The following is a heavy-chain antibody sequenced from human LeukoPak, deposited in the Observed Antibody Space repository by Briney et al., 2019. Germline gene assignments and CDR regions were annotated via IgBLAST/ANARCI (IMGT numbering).Heavy chain of an antibody. CDR1: GFTFSSYG. V-gene: IGHV3-33*01. CDR3: ARSQSYDILTGYNGPYYYYGMDV. CDR2: IWYDGSNK. D-gene: IGHD3-9*01. J-gene: IGHJ6*02. Sequence: GRSLRLSCAASGFTFSSYGMHWVRQAPGKGLEWVAVIWYDGSNKYYADSVKGRFTISRDNSKNTLYLQMNSLRAEDTAVYYCARSQSYDILTGYNGPYYYYGMDVWGQGTTVTVSS.